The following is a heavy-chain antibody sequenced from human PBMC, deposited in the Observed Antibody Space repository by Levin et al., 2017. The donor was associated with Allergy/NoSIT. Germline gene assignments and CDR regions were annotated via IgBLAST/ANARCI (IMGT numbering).Heavy chain of an antibody. J-gene: IGHJ4*02. CDR1: GDSVTSGGYY. V-gene: IGHV4-61*08. CDR2: INYVGNI. CDR3: YGYTYCYNPRHYLDY. D-gene: IGHD5-18*01. Sequence: GSLRLSCTVSGDSVTSGGYYWSWIRQTPGKGLEWIGYINYVGNIYYNPSVKSRVTISLDTSRNQFSLRLGSATAADTVVYFCYGYTYCYNPRHYLDYWGQGTLVTVSS.